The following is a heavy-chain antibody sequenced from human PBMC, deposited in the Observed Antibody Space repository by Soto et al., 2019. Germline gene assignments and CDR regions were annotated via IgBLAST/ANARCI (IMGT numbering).Heavy chain of an antibody. CDR2: ISTYSGDT. D-gene: IGHD5-12*01. J-gene: IGHJ5*02. CDR1: GYTFFTYD. Sequence: QVHLVQSGVEVKTPGASVKVSCQASGYTFFTYDISWVRQAPGQGLEWMGWISTYSGDTKYAQKFQGRVTMTKDTYTTTAYQELRSLRSDDTALYYCARHHGPTTSENWFDPWGQGTLVTVSS. V-gene: IGHV1-18*01. CDR3: ARHHGPTTSENWFDP.